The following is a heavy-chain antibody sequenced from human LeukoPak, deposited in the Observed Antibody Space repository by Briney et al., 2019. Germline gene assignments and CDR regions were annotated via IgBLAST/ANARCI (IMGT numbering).Heavy chain of an antibody. D-gene: IGHD3-22*01. J-gene: IGHJ5*02. Sequence: ASVKVSCKASGYTFTSYYMHWVPQAPGQGLEWMGIINPSGGSTSYAQKFQGRVTMTRDTSTSTVYMELSSLRSEDTAVYYCARGSGSYYDSSGYPKYNWFDPWGQGTLVTVSS. V-gene: IGHV1-46*01. CDR2: INPSGGST. CDR1: GYTFTSYY. CDR3: ARGSGSYYDSSGYPKYNWFDP.